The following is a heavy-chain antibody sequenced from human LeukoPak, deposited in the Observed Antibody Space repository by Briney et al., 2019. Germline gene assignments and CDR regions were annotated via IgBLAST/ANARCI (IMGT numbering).Heavy chain of an antibody. CDR1: GGSISSYY. Sequence: SETLSLTCTVSGGSISSYYWSWIQQPPGKGLEWIGYIYYSGSTNYNASLKSRVTISIDTSKNQFSLKLSSVTAADTAVYYCARDRARIGSSAWYDNWFDSWGQGTLVTVSS. D-gene: IGHD6-13*01. CDR3: ARDRARIGSSAWYDNWFDS. V-gene: IGHV4-59*01. CDR2: IYYSGST. J-gene: IGHJ5*01.